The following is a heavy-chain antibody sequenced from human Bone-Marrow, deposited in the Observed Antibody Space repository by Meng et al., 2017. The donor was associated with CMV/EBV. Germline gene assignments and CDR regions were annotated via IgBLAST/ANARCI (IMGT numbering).Heavy chain of an antibody. V-gene: IGHV3-48*03. CDR1: GFTFSSHE. J-gene: IGHJ3*02. CDR3: ARDFWSGYYWDTFDI. CDR2: ISSSGITI. D-gene: IGHD3-3*01. Sequence: GGSLRLSCAASGFTFSSHEMNWVRQAPGKGLEWVSYISSSGITIHYADSVKGCFTISRDNAKNSLYLQMNSLRAEDTAVYYCARDFWSGYYWDTFDIWGQGTMVTVSS.